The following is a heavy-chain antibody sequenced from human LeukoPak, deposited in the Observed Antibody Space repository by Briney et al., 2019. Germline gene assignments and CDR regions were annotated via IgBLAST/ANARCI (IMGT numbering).Heavy chain of an antibody. J-gene: IGHJ5*02. D-gene: IGHD3-3*01. CDR2: ISYDGSNK. V-gene: IGHV3-30*18. CDR1: GFTFSSYG. CDR3: AKDPQYYDFWSGPNWFDP. Sequence: GGSLRLSCAASGFTFSSYGMHWVRQAPGKGLEWVAVISYDGSNKYYADPVKGRFTISRDNSKNTLYLQMNSLRAEDTAVYYCAKDPQYYDFWSGPNWFDPWGQGTLVTVSS.